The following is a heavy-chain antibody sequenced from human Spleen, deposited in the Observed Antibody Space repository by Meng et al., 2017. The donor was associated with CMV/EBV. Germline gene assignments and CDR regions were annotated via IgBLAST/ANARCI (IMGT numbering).Heavy chain of an antibody. CDR2: ISTYNGNT. CDR3: ARDRCVDWGHPASCQRYGLDV. D-gene: IGHD2-2*01. Sequence: ASVKVSCKTSGYTFTTYHISWVRQAPGQGLEWMGWISTYNGNTNYTQKVQGRVTLTTDTSASTAYMEMRSLRSDDTAVYYCARDRCVDWGHPASCQRYGLDVWGQGITVTVSS. J-gene: IGHJ6*02. CDR1: GYTFTTYH. V-gene: IGHV1-18*01.